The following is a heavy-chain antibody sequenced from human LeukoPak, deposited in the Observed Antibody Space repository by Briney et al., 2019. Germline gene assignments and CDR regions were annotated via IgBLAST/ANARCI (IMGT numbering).Heavy chain of an antibody. J-gene: IGHJ4*02. CDR3: AKGVRSLFDY. V-gene: IGHV3-23*01. CDR1: GFTFSSYG. Sequence: GGSLRLSCAASGFTFSSYGMSWVRQAPGKWLEWVSAISDSGGSTYYADSVKGRFTISRDNSKNTLYLQMNSLRAEDTAVYYCAKGVRSLFDYWGQGTLVTVSS. CDR2: ISDSGGST.